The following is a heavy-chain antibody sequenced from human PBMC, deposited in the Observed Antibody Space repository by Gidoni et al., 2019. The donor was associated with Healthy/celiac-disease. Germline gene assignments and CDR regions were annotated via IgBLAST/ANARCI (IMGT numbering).Heavy chain of an antibody. J-gene: IGHJ4*02. V-gene: IGHV3-33*01. D-gene: IGHD3-3*01. CDR3: ARDGVGHDTIRY. CDR1: GFTFSSYG. CDR2: IWYDGSNK. Sequence: QVQLVESGGGVVQPGRSLRLSCAASGFTFSSYGMHWVRQAPGKGLEWVAVIWYDGSNKYYADSVKGRFTISRDNSKNTLYLQMNSLRAEDTAVYYCARDGVGHDTIRYWGQGTLVTVSS.